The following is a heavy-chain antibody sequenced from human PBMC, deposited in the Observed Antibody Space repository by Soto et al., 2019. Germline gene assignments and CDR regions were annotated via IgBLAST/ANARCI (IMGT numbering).Heavy chain of an antibody. D-gene: IGHD2-2*01. CDR2: INPTSGGT. V-gene: IGHV1-2*02. CDR1: GYTFRGNY. J-gene: IGHJ4*02. CDR3: ARGYCSSSACSHLFDY. Sequence: ASVKVSCKASGYTFRGNYMHWVRQAPGQGLEWMALINPTSGGTNYAQKFQGRVTMTWDTSISTAYMELSRLRSDDTAIYYCARGYCSSSACSHLFDYWGQGTLVTV.